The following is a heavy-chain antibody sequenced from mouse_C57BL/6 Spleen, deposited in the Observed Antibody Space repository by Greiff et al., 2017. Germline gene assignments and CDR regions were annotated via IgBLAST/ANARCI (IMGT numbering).Heavy chain of an antibody. V-gene: IGHV1-80*01. CDR2: IYPGDGDT. J-gene: IGHJ3*01. D-gene: IGHD1-1*01. Sequence: LVESGAELVKPGASVKISCKASGYAFSSYWLNWVKQRPGKGLEWIGQIYPGDGDTNYNGKFKGKATLTADKSSSTAYMQLSSLTSEDSAVYFCARPYYYGSSPFAYWGQGTLVTVSA. CDR3: ARPYYYGSSPFAY. CDR1: GYAFSSYW.